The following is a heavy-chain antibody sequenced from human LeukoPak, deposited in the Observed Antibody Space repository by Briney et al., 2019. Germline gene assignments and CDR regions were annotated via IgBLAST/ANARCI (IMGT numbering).Heavy chain of an antibody. CDR3: ARLKDDVTKLDY. Sequence: GGSLRLSCAASGFTFNAYWMSWVRQAPGKGLEWVASINQDGSERRYVDSVQGRFTISRDNTKNSLFLQMNSLRAEDTAVYYCARLKDDVTKLDYWGQGTLATVSS. CDR2: INQDGSER. CDR1: GFTFNAYW. D-gene: IGHD2-8*01. J-gene: IGHJ4*02. V-gene: IGHV3-7*01.